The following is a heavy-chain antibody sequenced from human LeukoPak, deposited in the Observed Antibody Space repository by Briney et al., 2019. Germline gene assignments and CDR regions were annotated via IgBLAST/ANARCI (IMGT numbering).Heavy chain of an antibody. V-gene: IGHV3-21*01. CDR1: GFTFSSYS. Sequence: GGSLRLSCAASGFTFSSYSMNWVRQAPGKGLEWVSSISSSSSYIYYADSVKGRFTISRDNAKNSLYLQMNSLRAEDTAVYYCAGDPFKYYYDSSGYFDYWGQGTLVTVSS. J-gene: IGHJ4*02. D-gene: IGHD3-22*01. CDR3: AGDPFKYYYDSSGYFDY. CDR2: ISSSSSYI.